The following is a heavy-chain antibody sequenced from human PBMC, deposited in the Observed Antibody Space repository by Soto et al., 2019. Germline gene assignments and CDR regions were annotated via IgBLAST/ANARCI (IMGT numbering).Heavy chain of an antibody. CDR1: GASIYTSY. V-gene: IGHV4-4*07. CDR2: IYTGGST. J-gene: IGHJ3*02. Sequence: SEALSLTCNVSGASIYTSYWNWIRHSPGKGLEWIGRIYTGGSTNYNPSLKSRLTMSGDTSRNQFSLKLTSVTAADTAFYYCVRDKGGSYADAFDIWGQGTMVTVS. CDR3: VRDKGGSYADAFDI. D-gene: IGHD1-26*01.